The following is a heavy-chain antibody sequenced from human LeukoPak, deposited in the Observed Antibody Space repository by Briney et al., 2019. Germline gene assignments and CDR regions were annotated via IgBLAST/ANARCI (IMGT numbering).Heavy chain of an antibody. CDR2: ISGSGGST. J-gene: IGHJ6*03. CDR1: GFTFSSYA. CDR3: AKEVGWSSTSCYIGYYYYYMDV. V-gene: IGHV3-23*01. D-gene: IGHD2-2*02. Sequence: PGGSLRLSCAASGFTFSSYAMSWVRQAPGKGLEWVSAISGSGGSTYYADSVKGRFTISRDNSKNTLYLQMNSLRAEDTAVYYCAKEVGWSSTSCYIGYYYYYMDVWGKGTTVTVSS.